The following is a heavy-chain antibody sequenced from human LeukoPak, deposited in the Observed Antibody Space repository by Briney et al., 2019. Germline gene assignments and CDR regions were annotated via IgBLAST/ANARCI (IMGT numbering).Heavy chain of an antibody. V-gene: IGHV4-39*01. J-gene: IGHJ1*01. CDR1: GGSVSSSSHY. Sequence: PSEALSLTCTVSGGSVSSSSHYWNWIRQPPGKGLEWIGSIYHSGSTNYNPSLQSRVTISVDTSKNQFSLRLSSVTAADTAMYYCARRDCSGGSCYFQPWGQGTLVTVSS. CDR2: IYHSGST. D-gene: IGHD2-15*01. CDR3: ARRDCSGGSCYFQP.